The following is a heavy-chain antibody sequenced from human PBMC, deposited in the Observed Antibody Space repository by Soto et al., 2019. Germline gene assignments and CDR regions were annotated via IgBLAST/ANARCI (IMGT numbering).Heavy chain of an antibody. D-gene: IGHD3-10*01. J-gene: IGHJ4*02. V-gene: IGHV4-34*01. CDR3: AEKGGGSGGSVLDY. Sequence: PSETLSLTCAVYGGSFSGYYWSWIRQPPGKGLEWIGEINHSGSTNYNPSLKSRVTISVDTSKNQFSLKLSSVTAPDTVLFYCAEKGGGSGGSVLDYWGQGPLVTVSS. CDR1: GGSFSGYY. CDR2: INHSGST.